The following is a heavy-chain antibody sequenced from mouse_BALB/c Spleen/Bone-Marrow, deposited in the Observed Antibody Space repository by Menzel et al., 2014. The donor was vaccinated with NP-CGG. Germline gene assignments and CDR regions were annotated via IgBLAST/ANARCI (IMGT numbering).Heavy chain of an antibody. J-gene: IGHJ1*01. Sequence: EVHLVESGGGLVQPGGSRKLSCAASGFTFSSFGMHWVRQAPEKGLEWVAYISSGSSTIYYADTVKGRFTISRDNPKNTRFLQMTSLRSEDTAMYYCARRGSNHWYFDVWGAGTTVTVSS. CDR1: GFTFSSFG. CDR2: ISSGSSTI. CDR3: ARRGSNHWYFDV. V-gene: IGHV5-17*02. D-gene: IGHD1-1*02.